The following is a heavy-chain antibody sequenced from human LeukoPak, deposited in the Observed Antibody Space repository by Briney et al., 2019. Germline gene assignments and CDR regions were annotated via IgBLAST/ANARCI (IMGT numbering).Heavy chain of an antibody. V-gene: IGHV3-21*01. Sequence: GGSLRLSCAASGFTFSSYSMNWVRPAPGKGLEWVSSISSSSSYIYYADSVKGRFTISRDNAKNSLYLQMNSLRAEDTAVYYCARDYQVYYDILTGPRYFDYWGQGTLVTVSS. J-gene: IGHJ4*02. CDR2: ISSSSSYI. CDR1: GFTFSSYS. CDR3: ARDYQVYYDILTGPRYFDY. D-gene: IGHD3-9*01.